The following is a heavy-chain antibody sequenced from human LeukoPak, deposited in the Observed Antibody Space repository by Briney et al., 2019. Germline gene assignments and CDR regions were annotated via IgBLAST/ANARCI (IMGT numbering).Heavy chain of an antibody. V-gene: IGHV1-69*05. CDR2: IIPIFGTA. Sequence: SVKVSCXASGGTFSSYAISWVRQAPGQGLEGMGRIIPIFGTANYAQKFQGRVTITTDESTSTAYMELSSLRSEDTAVYYCAREHYSNYGHWFDPWGQGTLVTVSS. J-gene: IGHJ5*02. CDR1: GGTFSSYA. CDR3: AREHYSNYGHWFDP. D-gene: IGHD4-11*01.